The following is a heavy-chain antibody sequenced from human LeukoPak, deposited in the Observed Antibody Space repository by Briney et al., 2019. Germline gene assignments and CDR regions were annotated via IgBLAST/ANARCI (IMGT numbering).Heavy chain of an antibody. D-gene: IGHD6-19*01. V-gene: IGHV3-11*04. CDR1: GFTFSDYY. Sequence: GGSLRLXCAASGFTFSDYYMSWIRQAPGKELEWVSYISSSGSTIYYADSVKGRFTISRDNAKNSLYLQMNSLRAEDTAVYYCARVWYSSGWSPPRNYWGQGTPVTVSS. J-gene: IGHJ4*02. CDR2: ISSSGSTI. CDR3: ARVWYSSGWSPPRNY.